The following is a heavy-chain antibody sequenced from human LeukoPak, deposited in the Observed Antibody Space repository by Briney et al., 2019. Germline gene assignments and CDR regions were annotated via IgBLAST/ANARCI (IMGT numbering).Heavy chain of an antibody. CDR2: IRYDGSNK. Sequence: GGSLRLSCAASGFTFSSYGMHWVRQAPGKGLEWVAYIRYDGSNKYYEDSMKGRFTISRDNSKNTLYLQMNSLRAEDTAVYYCARDPSVDALWGQGTLVTVSS. J-gene: IGHJ4*02. V-gene: IGHV3-30*02. CDR1: GFTFSSYG. CDR3: ARDPSVDAL. D-gene: IGHD2-2*01.